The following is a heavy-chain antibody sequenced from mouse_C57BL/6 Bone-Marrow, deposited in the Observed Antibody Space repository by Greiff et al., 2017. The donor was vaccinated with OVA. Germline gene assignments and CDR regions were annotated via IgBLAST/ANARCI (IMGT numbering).Heavy chain of an antibody. CDR1: GFTFSSYA. V-gene: IGHV5-9-1*02. CDR2: ISSGGDYI. CDR3: TRAFITTGRGYAMDY. D-gene: IGHD1-1*01. Sequence: EVKLVESGEGLVKPGGSLKLSCAASGFTFSSYAMSWVRQTPEKRLEWVAYISSGGDYIYYADTVKGRFTISRDNARNTLYLQMSSLKSEDTAMYYCTRAFITTGRGYAMDYWGQGTSVTVSS. J-gene: IGHJ4*01.